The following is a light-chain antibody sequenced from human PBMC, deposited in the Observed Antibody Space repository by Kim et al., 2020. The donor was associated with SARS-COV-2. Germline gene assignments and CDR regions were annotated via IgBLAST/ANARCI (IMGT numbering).Light chain of an antibody. CDR3: NSRDSSGNHWV. J-gene: IGLJ3*02. CDR2: GKN. V-gene: IGLV3-19*01. Sequence: ALGQTVRITCQGDSLRSYYASWYQQKPGQAPVLVIYGKNNRPSGLPDRFSGSSSGNTASLTITGAQAEDEADYYCNSRDSSGNHWVFGGGTKLTVL. CDR1: SLRSYY.